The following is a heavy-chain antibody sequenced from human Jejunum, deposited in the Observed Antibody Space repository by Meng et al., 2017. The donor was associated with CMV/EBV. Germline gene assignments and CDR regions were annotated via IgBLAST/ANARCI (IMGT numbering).Heavy chain of an antibody. J-gene: IGHJ3*01. V-gene: IGHV3-48*03. CDR1: TLSSYE. CDR3: ARDGYDFRSGNHDAYDV. D-gene: IGHD3-3*01. Sequence: TLSSYETNWVRQAPGKGLEWVSYIHTSGSVIYYAESVKGRFTISRDNAKNSLYLQMNSLRAEDTAVYYCARDGYDFRSGNHDAYDVWGRGTLVTVSS. CDR2: IHTSGSVI.